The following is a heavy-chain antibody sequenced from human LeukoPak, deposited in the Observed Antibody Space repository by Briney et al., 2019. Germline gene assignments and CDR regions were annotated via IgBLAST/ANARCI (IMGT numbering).Heavy chain of an antibody. V-gene: IGHV3-21*01. J-gene: IGHJ4*02. CDR2: ISSSSSYI. Sequence: GGSLRLSCAASGFTFSSYWMHWVRQAPGKGLEWVSSISSSSSYIYYADSVKGRFTISRDNAKNSLYLQMNSLRAEDTAVYYCARAGVRWGYSYGYYFDYWGQGTLVTVSS. D-gene: IGHD5-18*01. CDR1: GFTFSSYW. CDR3: ARAGVRWGYSYGYYFDY.